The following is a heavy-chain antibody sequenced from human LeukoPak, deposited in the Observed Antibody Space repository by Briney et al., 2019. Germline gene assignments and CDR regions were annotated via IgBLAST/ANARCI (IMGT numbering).Heavy chain of an antibody. J-gene: IGHJ3*02. CDR1: GFTFSSYS. CDR3: ARAGMAIKTNDAFDI. Sequence: GGSLRLSCAASGFTFSSYSMNWVRQAPGKGLEWVSYISSSSSTIYYADSVKGRFTISRDNAKNSLYLQMNSLRAEDTAVYYCARAGMAIKTNDAFDIWGQGTMVTVSS. V-gene: IGHV3-48*01. D-gene: IGHD5-24*01. CDR2: ISSSSSTI.